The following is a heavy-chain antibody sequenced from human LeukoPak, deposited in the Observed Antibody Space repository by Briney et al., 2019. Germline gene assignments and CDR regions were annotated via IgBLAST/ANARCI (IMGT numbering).Heavy chain of an antibody. CDR2: FDPEDGET. D-gene: IGHD3-10*01. V-gene: IGHV1-24*01. J-gene: IGHJ4*02. Sequence: ASVKVSCKVSGYTLTELSMHCVRQAPGKGLEWMGGFDPEDGETIYAQKFQGRVTMTEDTSTDTAYMELSSLRSEDTAVYYCAATLPVRGDVFDYWGQGALVTVSS. CDR1: GYTLTELS. CDR3: AATLPVRGDVFDY.